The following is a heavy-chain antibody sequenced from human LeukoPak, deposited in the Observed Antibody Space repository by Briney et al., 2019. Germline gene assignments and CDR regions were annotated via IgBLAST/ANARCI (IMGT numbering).Heavy chain of an antibody. D-gene: IGHD6-19*01. V-gene: IGHV3-49*04. CDR1: GFTFGDYA. Sequence: GGSLRLSCTASGFTFGDYAMSWVRQAPGKGLEWVGFIRSKAYGGATEYAASVKGRFTISRDDSKSIAYLQMNSLKTEDTAVYYCTRRPLYSSGWYSSFDYWGQGTLVTVSS. CDR2: IRSKAYGGAT. J-gene: IGHJ4*02. CDR3: TRRPLYSSGWYSSFDY.